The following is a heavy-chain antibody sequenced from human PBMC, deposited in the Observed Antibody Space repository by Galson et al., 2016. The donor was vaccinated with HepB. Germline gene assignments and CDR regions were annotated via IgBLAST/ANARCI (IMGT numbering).Heavy chain of an antibody. J-gene: IGHJ4*02. CDR1: GFTFSNYA. CDR2: ISYDGRNK. V-gene: IGHV3-30*04. Sequence: SLRLSCAASGFTFSNYAMNWFRQAPGKGLEWVAFISYDGRNKYYADSVKGQFTISRDNSKNTLYLQMNSLRAEDTALYYCARDQIGRGQFDYWDQGTLVTVSS. CDR3: ARDQIGRGQFDY. D-gene: IGHD3-10*01.